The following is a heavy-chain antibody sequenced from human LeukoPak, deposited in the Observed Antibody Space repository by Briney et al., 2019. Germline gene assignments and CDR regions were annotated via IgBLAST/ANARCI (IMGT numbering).Heavy chain of an antibody. J-gene: IGHJ4*02. V-gene: IGHV4-39*07. CDR2: IYYSGST. CDR3: ARGPVDTAMVRTYYFDY. CDR1: GGSISSSSNY. Sequence: SETLSLTCTVSGGSISSSSNYWGWIRQPPGKGLEWIGNIYYSGSTYYNPSLKSRVTISVDTSKNQFSLKLSSVTAADTAVYYCARGPVDTAMVRTYYFDYWGQGTLVTVSS. D-gene: IGHD5-18*01.